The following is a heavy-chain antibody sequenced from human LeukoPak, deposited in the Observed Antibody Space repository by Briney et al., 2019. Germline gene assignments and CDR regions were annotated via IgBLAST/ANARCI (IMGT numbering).Heavy chain of an antibody. CDR1: GFPFRSYD. V-gene: IGHV3-13*04. J-gene: IGHJ5*02. CDR3: ARGSTLGFDP. Sequence: GSLRLSCAASGFPFRSYDFHWVRQDTGKGLEWVSSIGTAGDTYYPGSVKGRFTISRENAKNSLYLQMNSLRAADTAVYYCARGSTLGFDPWGQGTLVTVSS. CDR2: IGTAGDT. D-gene: IGHD2/OR15-2a*01.